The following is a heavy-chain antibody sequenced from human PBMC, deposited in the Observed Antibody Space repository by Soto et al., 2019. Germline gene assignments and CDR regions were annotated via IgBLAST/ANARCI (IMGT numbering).Heavy chain of an antibody. CDR2: ISSSSSTI. J-gene: IGHJ4*02. V-gene: IGHV3-48*02. D-gene: IGHD3-22*01. CDR1: GFTFSNYN. Sequence: LRLSCAASGFTFSNYNMNWVRQAPGKGLEWVSSISSSSSTIYYADSVKGRFTISRDNAKNSLYLQMNSLRDEDTAVYYCASRYYYDSSGYYYPYYYWGQGTLVTVSS. CDR3: ASRYYYDSSGYYYPYYY.